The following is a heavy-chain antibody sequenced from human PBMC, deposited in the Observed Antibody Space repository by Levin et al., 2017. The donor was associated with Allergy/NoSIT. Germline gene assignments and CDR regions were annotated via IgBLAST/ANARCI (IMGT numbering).Heavy chain of an antibody. D-gene: IGHD6-19*01. CDR1: GFTFSHYW. J-gene: IGHJ4*02. CDR2: INSDGSST. CDR3: ARDPEGSGWSEVDY. Sequence: LSLPCAASGFTFSHYWMHWVRQAPGKGLVWVSRINSDGSSTSYADSVQGRFTISRDNAQNTLYLQMNSLRHEDTAVYYCARDPEGSGWSEVDYWGQGSQVTVSS. V-gene: IGHV3-74*01.